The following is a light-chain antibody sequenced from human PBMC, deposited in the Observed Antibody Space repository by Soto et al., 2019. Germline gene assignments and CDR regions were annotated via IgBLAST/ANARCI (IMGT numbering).Light chain of an antibody. CDR3: RQYNNWPPWT. Sequence: EIVMTQSPATLSVSPGERATLSCRASQSVSSNLAWYQQKPGQAPRLLIYGASTRATGIPARFSGSGSGTEFTLTISSLQSADYAVYYCRQYNNWPPWTFGQGTKVDVK. J-gene: IGKJ1*01. CDR2: GAS. CDR1: QSVSSN. V-gene: IGKV3-15*01.